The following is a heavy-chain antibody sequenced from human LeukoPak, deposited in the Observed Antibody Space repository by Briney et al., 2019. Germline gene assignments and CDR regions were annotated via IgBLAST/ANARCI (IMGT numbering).Heavy chain of an antibody. D-gene: IGHD3-22*01. J-gene: IGHJ4*02. CDR3: AKDRHYYDSSGYYGPIGY. CDR1: GFTFSSYA. Sequence: PGGSLRLSCAASGFTFSSYAMSWVRQAPGKGLEWVSAISGSGGSTYYADSVKGRFTISRDNSKNTLYLQMNSLRAEDTAVYYCAKDRHYYDSSGYYGPIGYWGQGTLVTVSS. V-gene: IGHV3-23*01. CDR2: ISGSGGST.